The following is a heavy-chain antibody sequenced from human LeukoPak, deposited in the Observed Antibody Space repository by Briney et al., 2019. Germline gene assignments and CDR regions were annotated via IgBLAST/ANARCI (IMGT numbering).Heavy chain of an antibody. V-gene: IGHV4-38-2*01. J-gene: IGHJ4*02. CDR2: IYHSGST. CDR1: GYSISSGYY. D-gene: IGHD4-11*01. CDR3: ARHAYSNYLLDY. Sequence: PSETLSPTCAVSGYSISSGYYWGWIRQPPGKGLEWIGSIYHSGSTYYNPSLKSRVTISVDTSKNQFSLKLSSVTAADTAVYYCARHAYSNYLLDYWGQGTLVTVSS.